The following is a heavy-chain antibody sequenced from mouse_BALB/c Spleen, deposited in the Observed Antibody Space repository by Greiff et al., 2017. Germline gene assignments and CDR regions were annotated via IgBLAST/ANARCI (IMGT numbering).Heavy chain of an antibody. CDR2: IWGDGST. J-gene: IGHJ4*01. CDR1: GFSLTGYG. V-gene: IGHV2-6-7*01. CDR3: AREGVYYYGSSYGGAMDY. D-gene: IGHD1-1*01. Sequence: QVQLKESGPGLVAPSQSLSITCTVSGFSLTGYGVNWVRQPPGKGLEWLGMIWGDGSTDYNSALKSRLSISKDNSKSQVFLKMNSLQTDDTARYYCAREGVYYYGSSYGGAMDYWGQGTSVTVSS.